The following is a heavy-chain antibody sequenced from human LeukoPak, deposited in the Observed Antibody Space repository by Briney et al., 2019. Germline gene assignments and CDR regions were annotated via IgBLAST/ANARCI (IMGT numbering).Heavy chain of an antibody. CDR2: IYHSGST. CDR3: ARGQGSPEGYAFDI. CDR1: GGSISGGGYS. J-gene: IGHJ3*02. Sequence: SETLSLTCAVSGGSISGGGYSWSWIRQPPGKGLEWIGYIYHSGSTYYNPSLKSRVTISVDRSKNQFSLKLSSVTAADTAVYYCARGQGSPEGYAFDIWGQGTMVTVSS. V-gene: IGHV4-30-2*01.